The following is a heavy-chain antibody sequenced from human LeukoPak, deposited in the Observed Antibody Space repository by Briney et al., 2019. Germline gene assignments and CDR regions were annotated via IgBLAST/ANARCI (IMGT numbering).Heavy chain of an antibody. V-gene: IGHV4-34*01. CDR3: ARVYYDSSGYDAFDI. CDR1: GFTFSSYA. J-gene: IGHJ3*02. CDR2: INHSGST. D-gene: IGHD3-22*01. Sequence: GSLRLSCAASGFTFSSYAMSWVRQPPGKGLEWIGEINHSGSTNYNPSLKSRVTISVDTSKNQFSLKLSSVTAADTAVYYCARVYYDSSGYDAFDIWGQGTMVTVSS.